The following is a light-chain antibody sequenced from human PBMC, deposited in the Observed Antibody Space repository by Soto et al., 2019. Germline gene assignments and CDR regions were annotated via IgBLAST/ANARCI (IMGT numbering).Light chain of an antibody. V-gene: IGLV2-14*01. CDR3: SSYTSSNTWV. J-gene: IGLJ3*02. CDR1: SSDVGGYNY. CDR2: DVS. Sequence: QSVLTQPASVSGSPGQSITISCTGTSSDVGGYNYVSWYQQHPGKAPKVRIYDVSNRPSGVSNRFSGSKSGNTASLTISGLQAEDEAYYYRSSYTSSNTWVFGGGTKVTVL.